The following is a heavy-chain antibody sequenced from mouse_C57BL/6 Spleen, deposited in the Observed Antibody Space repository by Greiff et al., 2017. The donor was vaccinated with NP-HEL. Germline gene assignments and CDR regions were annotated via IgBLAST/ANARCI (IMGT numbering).Heavy chain of an antibody. D-gene: IGHD2-3*01. V-gene: IGHV1-69*01. CDR2: IDPSDSYT. Sequence: QVQLQQPGAELVMPGASVKLSCKASGYTFTSYWMHWVKQRPGQGLEWIGEIDPSDSYTNYNQKFKGKSTLTVDKSSSTAYLQLSSLTSEDSAVYYGARAGDGYLFYAMDYWGQGTSVTVSS. CDR3: ARAGDGYLFYAMDY. CDR1: GYTFTSYW. J-gene: IGHJ4*01.